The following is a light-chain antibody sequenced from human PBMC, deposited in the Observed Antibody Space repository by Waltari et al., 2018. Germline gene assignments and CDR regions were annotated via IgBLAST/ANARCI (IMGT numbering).Light chain of an antibody. V-gene: IGLV4-69*01. Sequence: QLVLTQSPSASASLGAHVKLTCTLSSGHSSNVIAWLQQQPEKGPRYLMKVNSDGSHSKGDEIPDRFSGSSSGAERYLTISSLQSEDEADYYCQTGGHGTWVFGGGTKLTVL. CDR1: SGHSSNV. J-gene: IGLJ3*02. CDR3: QTGGHGTWV. CDR2: VNSDGSH.